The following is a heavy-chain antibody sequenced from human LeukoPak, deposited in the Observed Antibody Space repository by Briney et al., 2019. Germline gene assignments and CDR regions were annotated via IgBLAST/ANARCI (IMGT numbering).Heavy chain of an antibody. CDR2: IDKHGSGK. J-gene: IGHJ4*02. CDR3: ARDAGWGYYDL. D-gene: IGHD1-26*01. CDR1: GFTFSISW. Sequence: GGSLRLSCVASGFTFSISWVTWVRQAPGKGLEWVANIDKHGSGKYYVDSVKGRFAISRDYASNSVFLQMDSLRAEDTSVYYCARDAGWGYYDLWGQGTPVAVSS. V-gene: IGHV3-7*01.